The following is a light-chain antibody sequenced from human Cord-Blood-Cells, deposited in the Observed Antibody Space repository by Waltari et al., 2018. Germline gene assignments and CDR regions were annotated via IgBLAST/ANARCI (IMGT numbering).Light chain of an antibody. J-gene: IGKJ5*01. V-gene: IGKV3-11*01. Sequence: EIVFTQSTATLSLSPGERATLSCRASQSVSSYFAWYQQKPGKAPRLRIYDASNRATGIPARCSGSWSGTDFTLTISSLEPEDFAVYYCQQRSNWPPITFGQVTRLEIK. CDR2: DAS. CDR1: QSVSSY. CDR3: QQRSNWPPIT.